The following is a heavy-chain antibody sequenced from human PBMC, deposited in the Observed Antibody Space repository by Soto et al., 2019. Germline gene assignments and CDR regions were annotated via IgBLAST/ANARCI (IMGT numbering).Heavy chain of an antibody. V-gene: IGHV5-51*01. CDR2: IYPGDSDT. CDR1: GYSFTNYW. D-gene: IGHD2-15*01. J-gene: IGHJ3*02. CDR3: ARRGYCSGGGCFSHAFDI. Sequence: EVQLVQSGAEVKKPGESLKISCKGSGYSFTNYWIGWVRQMPGKGLEWMGIIYPGDSDTRYSLSFQCQVAISADKSIIAAHLQWSSLKASGTAMYYCARRGYCSGGGCFSHAFDIWGQGTMVTVSS.